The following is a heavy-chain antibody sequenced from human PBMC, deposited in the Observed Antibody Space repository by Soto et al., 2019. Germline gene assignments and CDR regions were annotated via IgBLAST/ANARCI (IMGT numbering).Heavy chain of an antibody. CDR1: GFTFSSYG. D-gene: IGHD2-2*01. J-gene: IGHJ6*03. CDR3: ANDDGGSTSYSSRHYYHMDV. V-gene: IGHV3-30*18. Sequence: VQLVESGGGVVQPGRSLRLSSATSGFTFSSYGMHWGRQAPGKGLEWVAVISYDGSNKYYADSVKGRFTISRDNSKNTLYLQMNSLRAEDTAVYYCANDDGGSTSYSSRHYYHMDVWGKGTTVTVSS. CDR2: ISYDGSNK.